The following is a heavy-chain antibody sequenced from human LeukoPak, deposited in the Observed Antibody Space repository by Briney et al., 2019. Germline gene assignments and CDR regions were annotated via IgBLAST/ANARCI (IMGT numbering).Heavy chain of an antibody. CDR1: GFTLSSYW. CDR2: IKQDGSEK. CDR3: ARRISGSYSYYFDY. J-gene: IGHJ4*02. Sequence: GGSLRLSCAASGFTLSSYWMSWVRQAPGKGLEWVANIKQDGSEKYYVDSVKGRFTISRDNAKNSLYLQMNSLRAEDTAVYYCARRISGSYSYYFDYWGQGTLVTVSS. V-gene: IGHV3-7*01. D-gene: IGHD1-26*01.